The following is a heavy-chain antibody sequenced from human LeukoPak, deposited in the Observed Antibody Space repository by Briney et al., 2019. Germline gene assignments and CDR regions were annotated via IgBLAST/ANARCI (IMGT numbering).Heavy chain of an antibody. V-gene: IGHV3-33*01. J-gene: IGHJ4*02. CDR1: GFTFSSYG. CDR2: IWSDGSNK. D-gene: IGHD1-26*01. CDR3: ARASGSFDY. Sequence: GRSLRLSCAASGFTFSSYGLHWVRQVPGKGLEWVAVIWSDGSNKYYAGSVKGRFTISRDNSKNTLYLQMNSLRAEDSAVYYCARASGSFDYWGQGTLVTVSS.